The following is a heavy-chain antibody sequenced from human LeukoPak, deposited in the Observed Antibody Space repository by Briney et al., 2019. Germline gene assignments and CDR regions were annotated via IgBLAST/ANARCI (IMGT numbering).Heavy chain of an antibody. CDR3: ARDDYYGSGSYGTTPYYYYGMDV. Sequence: ASETLSLTCTVSGGSISSYYWSWIRQPPGKGLEWIGYIYYSGSTNYNPSLKSRVTISVDTSKNQFSLKLSSVTAADTAVYYCARDDYYGSGSYGTTPYYYYGMDVWGQGTTVTVSS. D-gene: IGHD3-10*01. V-gene: IGHV4-59*01. J-gene: IGHJ6*02. CDR1: GGSISSYY. CDR2: IYYSGST.